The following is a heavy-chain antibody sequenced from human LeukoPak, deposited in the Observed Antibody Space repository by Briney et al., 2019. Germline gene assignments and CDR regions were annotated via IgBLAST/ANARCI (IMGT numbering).Heavy chain of an antibody. CDR1: GYSISSGYY. Sequence: SETLSLTCTVSGYSISSGYYWGWIGQPPGKGLEWIGSIYHSGSTYYNPSLKSRVTISVGTSKNQFSLKLSSVTAADTAVYYCARDPLGPDYWGQGTLVTVSS. CDR3: ARDPLGPDY. J-gene: IGHJ4*02. V-gene: IGHV4-38-2*02. CDR2: IYHSGST.